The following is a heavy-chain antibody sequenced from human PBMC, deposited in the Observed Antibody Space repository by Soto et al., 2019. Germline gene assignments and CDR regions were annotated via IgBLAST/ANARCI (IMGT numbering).Heavy chain of an antibody. CDR2: IYYSGRT. CDR1: GGSISSYY. D-gene: IGHD4-17*01. CDR3: ARRHGDYVIDYYYRDV. Sequence: QVQLQESGPGLVKPSETLSLTCTVSGGSISSYYWSWIRQPPGKGLEWIGYIYYSGRTNYNPSLKRRVTISVDTSKNQFSLKLSSVTAADTAVYYWARRHGDYVIDYYYRDVWGKGTTVTVSS. V-gene: IGHV4-59*08. J-gene: IGHJ6*03.